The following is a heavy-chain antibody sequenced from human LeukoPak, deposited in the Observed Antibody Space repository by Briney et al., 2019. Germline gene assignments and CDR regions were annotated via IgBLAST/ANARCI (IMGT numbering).Heavy chain of an antibody. D-gene: IGHD3-9*01. CDR3: ARNRHYDILTGLDY. CDR1: GYTLTELS. V-gene: IGHV1-18*01. J-gene: IGHJ4*02. CDR2: ISAYNGNT. Sequence: GASVKVSCKVSGYTLTELSMHWVRQALGQGLEWMGWISAYNGNTNYAQKLQGRVTMTTDTSTSTAYMELRSLRSDDTAVYYCARNRHYDILTGLDYWGQGTLVTVSS.